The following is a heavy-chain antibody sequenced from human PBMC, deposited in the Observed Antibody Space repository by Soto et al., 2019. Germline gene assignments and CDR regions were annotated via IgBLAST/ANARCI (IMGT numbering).Heavy chain of an antibody. V-gene: IGHV3-72*01. CDR3: AGGGGHYYYGMDV. Sequence: EVQLVESGGGLVQPGGSLRLSCAASGFTFSDHYMDWVRQAPGKGLEWVGRTRNKANSYTTEYAASVKGRFTISRDDSKNSLYLQMNSLKTEDTAVYYCAGGGGHYYYGMDVWGQGTTVTVSS. J-gene: IGHJ6*02. CDR2: TRNKANSYTT. CDR1: GFTFSDHY. D-gene: IGHD3-16*01.